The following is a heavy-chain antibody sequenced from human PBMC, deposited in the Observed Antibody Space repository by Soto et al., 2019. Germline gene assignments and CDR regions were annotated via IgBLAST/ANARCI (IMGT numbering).Heavy chain of an antibody. V-gene: IGHV1-69*02. Sequence: ASVKVSCKASGDTFSFYTINWVRQAPGLGLEWMGRVNPILSMSNYAQKFQGRVTITADESTSTAYMELSSLRSEDTAVYYCARVGIVGATTNGSFDYWGQGTLVTVSS. CDR1: GDTFSFYT. D-gene: IGHD1-26*01. J-gene: IGHJ4*02. CDR3: ARVGIVGATTNGSFDY. CDR2: VNPILSMS.